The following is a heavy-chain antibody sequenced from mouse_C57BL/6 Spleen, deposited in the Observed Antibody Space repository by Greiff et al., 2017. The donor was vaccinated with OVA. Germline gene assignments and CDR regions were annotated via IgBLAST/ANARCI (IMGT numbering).Heavy chain of an antibody. CDR3: ARWPLPLWRCVDY. J-gene: IGHJ2*01. V-gene: IGHV1-81*01. Sequence: QVQLQQSGAELARPGASVKLSCKASGYTFTSYGISWVKQRTGQGLEWIGKIYPRSGNTYSNEKFKGKATLTADKSSSTAYMELRSLTSEDSAVYFCARWPLPLWRCVDYWGQGTTLTVSS. D-gene: IGHD1-1*02. CDR1: GYTFTSYG. CDR2: IYPRSGNT.